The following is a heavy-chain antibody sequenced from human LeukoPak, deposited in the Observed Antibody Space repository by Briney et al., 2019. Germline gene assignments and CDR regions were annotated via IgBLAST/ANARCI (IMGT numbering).Heavy chain of an antibody. CDR1: GFTFSGSA. Sequence: PGGSLRLSCAASGFTFSGSAMHWVRQASGKGLEWVGRIRSKANSYATAYAASVKGRFTISRDDSKNTAYLQMNSLKTEDTAVYYCTSLAVAGTMYDWFDPWGQGTLVTVSS. J-gene: IGHJ5*02. CDR2: IRSKANSYAT. V-gene: IGHV3-73*01. CDR3: TSLAVAGTMYDWFDP. D-gene: IGHD6-19*01.